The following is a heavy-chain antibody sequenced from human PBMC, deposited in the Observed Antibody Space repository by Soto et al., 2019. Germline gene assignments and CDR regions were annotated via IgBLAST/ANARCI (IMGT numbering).Heavy chain of an antibody. CDR3: EREGYSGYDYAFDY. J-gene: IGHJ4*02. CDR2: INPNSGGT. V-gene: IGHV1-2*04. CDR1: GYTFTGYY. D-gene: IGHD5-12*01. Sequence: ASVKVSFKASGYTFTGYYMHWVRQAPGQGLEWMGWINPNSGGTNYAQKFQGWVTMTRDTSISTAYMELSRLRSDDTAVYYCEREGYSGYDYAFDYWGQGTLVTVSS.